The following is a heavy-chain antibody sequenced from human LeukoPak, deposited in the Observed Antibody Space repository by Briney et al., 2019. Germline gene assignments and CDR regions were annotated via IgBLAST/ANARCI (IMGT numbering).Heavy chain of an antibody. J-gene: IGHJ4*02. CDR2: IHPASANT. Sequence: SVKVSCKASGYTFTEHVIHWVRQAPGQGLQYMGWIHPASANTVYAQMFHGRVTLTRDTPATTTYMELSGLRSDDTAVYYCARDLRPANLWGQGTLVTVSS. V-gene: IGHV1-2*02. D-gene: IGHD1-7*01. CDR1: GYTFTEHV. CDR3: ARDLRPANL.